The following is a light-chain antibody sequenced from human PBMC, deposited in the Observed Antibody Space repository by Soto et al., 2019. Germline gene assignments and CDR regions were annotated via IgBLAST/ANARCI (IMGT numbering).Light chain of an antibody. V-gene: IGLV1-47*01. Sequence: QSVLTQPPSASGTPGQRVTISCSGSSSNIGSNYVYWYQQLPGTAPKLLIYRNNQRPSGVPDRFSGSKSGTSASLAISGLRSYDEADYYCAALDDSLSGAVFGGGTQLTVL. CDR1: SSNIGSNY. J-gene: IGLJ7*01. CDR3: AALDDSLSGAV. CDR2: RNN.